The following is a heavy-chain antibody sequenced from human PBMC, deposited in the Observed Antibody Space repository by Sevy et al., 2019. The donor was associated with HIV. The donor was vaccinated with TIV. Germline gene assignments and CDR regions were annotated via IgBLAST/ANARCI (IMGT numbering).Heavy chain of an antibody. D-gene: IGHD1-1*01. J-gene: IGHJ4*02. V-gene: IGHV1-2*02. Sequence: ASVKVSCKTSGYTFTGYYIHWVRQAPGQGLEWMGWINPNSGGTNSAQKFQGRVTMTRDTSISTAYMELNRLRSDDTAVYYCARDQKQGTTGSLGAIDYWGQGTLVTVSS. CDR1: GYTFTGYY. CDR2: INPNSGGT. CDR3: ARDQKQGTTGSLGAIDY.